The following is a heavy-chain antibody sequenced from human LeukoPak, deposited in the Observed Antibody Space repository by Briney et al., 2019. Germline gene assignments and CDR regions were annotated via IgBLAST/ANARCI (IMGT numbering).Heavy chain of an antibody. Sequence: ASVKVSCKASGYTFTSYGISWVRQAPGQGREWMGWISAYNGNTNYAQKLQGRVTMTPDTSTSTAYMELRSLRSDDTAVYYCARAKWELLPNYYYYMDAWGKGTTGT. V-gene: IGHV1-18*01. D-gene: IGHD1-26*01. J-gene: IGHJ6*03. CDR2: ISAYNGNT. CDR3: ARAKWELLPNYYYYMDA. CDR1: GYTFTSYG.